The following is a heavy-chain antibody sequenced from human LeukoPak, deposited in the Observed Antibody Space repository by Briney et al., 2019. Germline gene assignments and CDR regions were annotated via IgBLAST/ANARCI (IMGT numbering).Heavy chain of an antibody. CDR1: GYILSSYN. Sequence: ASVKVSCKASGYILSSYNMHWVRQAPGQELEWLGIINPSGGDTKYAQKFQGRVTLTRDKSTSTVYMELSSLTSDDTAVYYCARTYCAEDCSIRYFDYWGQGTLVTASS. CDR2: INPSGGDT. D-gene: IGHD2-21*02. CDR3: ARTYCAEDCSIRYFDY. J-gene: IGHJ4*02. V-gene: IGHV1-46*01.